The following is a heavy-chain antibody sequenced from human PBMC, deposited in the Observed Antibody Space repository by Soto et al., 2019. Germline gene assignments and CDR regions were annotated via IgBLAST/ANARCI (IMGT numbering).Heavy chain of an antibody. J-gene: IGHJ3*02. Sequence: SVKVSCKASGGTFSTSSINWVRQAPGQGLEWMGGIIPIFGTSDYAQKFQGRITITADESTRTVYMELRSLRSEDTAFYYCARGHDYGGNSDAFDIWGQGTMVTVSS. CDR3: ARGHDYGGNSDAFDI. CDR2: IIPIFGTS. V-gene: IGHV1-69*13. D-gene: IGHD4-17*01. CDR1: GGTFSTSS.